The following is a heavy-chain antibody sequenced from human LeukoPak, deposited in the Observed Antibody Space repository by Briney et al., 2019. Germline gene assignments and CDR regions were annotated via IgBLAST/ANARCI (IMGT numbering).Heavy chain of an antibody. CDR2: ISSSGDTT. Sequence: PGGSLRLSCAASGFTFSNFAVHWVRQAPGKGPEYVAVISSSGDTTYFANAVQGRFTISRDNSKNTVYLQMGSPRVEDTAVYYCAKDEAGYSSGWGQGTLVTVSS. CDR3: AKDEAGYSSG. D-gene: IGHD6-19*01. J-gene: IGHJ4*02. V-gene: IGHV3-64*01. CDR1: GFTFSNFA.